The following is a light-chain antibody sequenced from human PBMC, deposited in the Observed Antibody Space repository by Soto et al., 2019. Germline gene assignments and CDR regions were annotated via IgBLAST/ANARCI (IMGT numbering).Light chain of an antibody. CDR3: SSYAGSNSFV. V-gene: IGLV2-8*01. Sequence: QSVLTQPPSASGSPGQSVTISCTGTSTDVGAYNYVSWYQQRPGKAPKLMIFEVTKRPSGVPDRFSGSKSGNTASLTVSGVQAEDEADYYCSSYAGSNSFVFGTGTKVIVL. CDR2: EVT. CDR1: STDVGAYNY. J-gene: IGLJ1*01.